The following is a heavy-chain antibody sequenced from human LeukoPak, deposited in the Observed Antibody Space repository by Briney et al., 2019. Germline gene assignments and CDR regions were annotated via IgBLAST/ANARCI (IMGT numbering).Heavy chain of an antibody. J-gene: IGHJ4*02. CDR2: INHSGST. Sequence: SETLSLTCAVYGGSCSGYYWSWIRQPPGKELEWIGEINHSGSTNYNPSLKSRVTISVDTSKNQFSLKLSSVTAADTAVYYCARTRRAYYDILTGYPYDYWGQGTLVTVSS. D-gene: IGHD3-9*01. V-gene: IGHV4-34*01. CDR1: GGSCSGYY. CDR3: ARTRRAYYDILTGYPYDY.